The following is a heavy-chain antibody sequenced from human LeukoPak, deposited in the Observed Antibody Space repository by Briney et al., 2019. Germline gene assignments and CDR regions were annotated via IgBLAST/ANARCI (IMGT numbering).Heavy chain of an antibody. D-gene: IGHD3-10*01. CDR1: GFTFSGSA. V-gene: IGHV3-73*01. CDR3: SRHILLWFGEPTYDAFDI. Sequence: GGSLRLSCAASGFTFSGSAMHWVRQASGKGLEWVGRIRSKTNNYATAYAASVKGRFTISRDDSKNTAYLQMNSLKTEDTAVYYCSRHILLWFGEPTYDAFDIWGQGTMVTVSS. J-gene: IGHJ3*02. CDR2: IRSKTNNYAT.